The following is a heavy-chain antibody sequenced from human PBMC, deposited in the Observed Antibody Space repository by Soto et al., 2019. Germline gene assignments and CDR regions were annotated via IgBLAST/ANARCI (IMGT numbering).Heavy chain of an antibody. Sequence: VGSLRLSCVASGFIFSDYYMSWIRQAPGKGLEWVSYISSSGSFTNYADSVKGRFSISRDNAKNSLYLHMNSLRAEDTAVYYCATGSESGYDLFDYWGQGTQVTVSS. J-gene: IGHJ4*02. CDR2: ISSSGSFT. CDR1: GFIFSDYY. V-gene: IGHV3-11*06. CDR3: ATGSESGYDLFDY. D-gene: IGHD5-12*01.